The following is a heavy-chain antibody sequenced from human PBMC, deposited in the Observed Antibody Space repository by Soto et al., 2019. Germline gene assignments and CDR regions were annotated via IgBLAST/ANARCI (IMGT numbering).Heavy chain of an antibody. D-gene: IGHD6-13*01. CDR1: GGSFSGYY. V-gene: IGHV4-34*01. CDR3: ARNEERGYSSSWYKYYYYYGMDV. J-gene: IGHJ6*02. Sequence: SSETLSLTCAVYGGSFSGYYWSWIRQPPGKGLEWIGEINHSGSTNYNPSLKSRVTISVDTSKNQFSLKLSSVTAADTAVYYCARNEERGYSSSWYKYYYYYGMDVWGQGPTVTVSS. CDR2: INHSGST.